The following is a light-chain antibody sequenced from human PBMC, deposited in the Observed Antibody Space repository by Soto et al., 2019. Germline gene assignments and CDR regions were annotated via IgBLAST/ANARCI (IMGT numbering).Light chain of an antibody. CDR3: QQYGSSPPYT. CDR2: SAS. CDR1: QSVSSSY. V-gene: IGKV3-20*01. Sequence: EIVLTQSPGTLSLSPGERATLSCRASQSVSSSYLAWYQQKPGQAPRLLIYSASSRATGIPDRFSGSGTGTDFTLTISRLEPEDLALYYCQQYGSSPPYTVGQGTKLEI. J-gene: IGKJ2*01.